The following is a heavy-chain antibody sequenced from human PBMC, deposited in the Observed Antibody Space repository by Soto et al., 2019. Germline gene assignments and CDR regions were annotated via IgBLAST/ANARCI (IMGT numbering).Heavy chain of an antibody. V-gene: IGHV4-59*01. D-gene: IGHD3-10*01. J-gene: IGHJ1*01. Sequence: SETLSLTCTVSGGSISSSHWGWIRQTPGKGLEWIGYIYNNGDTNYNPSLRSRLTMSLDTSKNQFSLKLSSVTAADTAIYFCARDPADGIRGALVSWGQGILVTFSS. CDR3: ARDPADGIRGALVS. CDR2: IYNNGDT. CDR1: GGSISSSH.